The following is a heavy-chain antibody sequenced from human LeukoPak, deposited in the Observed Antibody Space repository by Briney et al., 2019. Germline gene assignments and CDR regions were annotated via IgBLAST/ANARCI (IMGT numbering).Heavy chain of an antibody. CDR2: IYSCGST. J-gene: IGHJ2*01. CDR1: GFTVSSNY. D-gene: IGHD3-22*01. Sequence: GGSLRLSCAASGFTVSSNYMSWVRQAPGKGLEWVSVIYSCGSTYYADSVKGRFTISRDNSKNTLYLQMNSLRAEDTAVYYCARGVTMIVVVIHDWYFDLWGRGTLVTVSS. V-gene: IGHV3-66*03. CDR3: ARGVTMIVVVIHDWYFDL.